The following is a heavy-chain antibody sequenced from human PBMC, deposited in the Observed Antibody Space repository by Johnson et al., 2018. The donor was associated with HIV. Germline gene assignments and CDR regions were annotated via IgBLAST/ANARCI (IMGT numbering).Heavy chain of an antibody. CDR3: ARGGGYSGYDRGGRAFDI. J-gene: IGHJ3*02. Sequence: VQLVESGGGLVQPGGSLRLSCAVSGFSFRNYWMEWVRQAPWKGLEWVGRTRNKAHSYTTEYAASVKGRFTISRDDSKNSLYLQMNSLKTEDTAVYYCARGGGYSGYDRGGRAFDIWGQG. D-gene: IGHD5-12*01. CDR2: TRNKAHSYTT. CDR1: GFSFRNYW. V-gene: IGHV3-72*01.